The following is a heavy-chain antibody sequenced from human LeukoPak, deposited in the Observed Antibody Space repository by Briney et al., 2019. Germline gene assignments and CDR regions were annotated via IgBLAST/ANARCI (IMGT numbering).Heavy chain of an antibody. CDR1: GGSISSGDYY. J-gene: IGHJ4*02. CDR3: ARVGSYYDRGYDY. CDR2: IYYSGST. D-gene: IGHD1-26*01. V-gene: IGHV4-30-4*01. Sequence: TSETLSLTCVVSGGSISSGDYYWSWIRQPPGKGLEWIGYIYYSGSTYYNPSLKSRVTISVDTSKNQFSLKLSSVTAADTAVYYCARVGSYYDRGYDYWGQGTLVTVSS.